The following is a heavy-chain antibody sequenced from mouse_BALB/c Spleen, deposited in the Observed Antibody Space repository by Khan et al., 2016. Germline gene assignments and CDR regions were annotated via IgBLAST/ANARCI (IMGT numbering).Heavy chain of an antibody. CDR2: INPANGNT. J-gene: IGHJ3*01. D-gene: IGHD4-1*01. Sequence: EVQLVESGAELVKPGASVKLSCTASGFTIKDTYMHWVKQRPEQGLEWMGWINPANGNTKYDQKFQGKSTITVDTSSNTAYLQLSSLTSEDNAGCYYASASWEWFAYWGQGTTVTVSS. CDR3: ASASWEWFAY. CDR1: GFTIKDTY. V-gene: IGHV14-3*02.